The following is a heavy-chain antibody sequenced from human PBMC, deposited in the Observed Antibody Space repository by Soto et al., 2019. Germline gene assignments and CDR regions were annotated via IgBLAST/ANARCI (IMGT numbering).Heavy chain of an antibody. V-gene: IGHV2-5*02. CDR3: AHVYGGYDNFDY. CDR2: IYWDDDK. J-gene: IGHJ4*02. CDR1: GFSLSTSGVG. D-gene: IGHD5-12*01. Sequence: QITLKESGPTLVKPTQTLTLTCTFSGFSLSTSGVGVGWIRQPPGKALEWLALIYWDDDKRSSPSLKSRLTLTKDPTKNQVVLTMTNMAPVDTATYYCAHVYGGYDNFDYWGQGTLVTVSS.